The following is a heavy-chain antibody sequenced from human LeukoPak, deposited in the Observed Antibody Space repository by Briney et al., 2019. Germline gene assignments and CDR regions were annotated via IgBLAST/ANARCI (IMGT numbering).Heavy chain of an antibody. V-gene: IGHV3-23*01. CDR2: ISGSGGST. J-gene: IGHJ4*02. Sequence: GGSLRLSCAASGFTFSTYAMSWVRQAPGKGLEWVSAISGSGGSTYYADSVKGRFTISRDNSKNTLYLQMNSLRAEDTAVYYCANRPRPPTPFDYWGQGTLVTVSS. D-gene: IGHD6-6*01. CDR1: GFTFSTYA. CDR3: ANRPRPPTPFDY.